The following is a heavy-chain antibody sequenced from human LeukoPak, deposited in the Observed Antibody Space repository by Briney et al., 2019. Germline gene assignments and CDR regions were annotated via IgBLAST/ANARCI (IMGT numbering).Heavy chain of an antibody. CDR1: GFTFSSYS. CDR3: ASSKVPPSMDV. V-gene: IGHV3-21*01. Sequence: GGSLRLSCAASGFTFSSYSMNWVRQAPGEGLEWVSSISSSSSYIYYADSVKGRFTISRDNAKNSLYLQMNSLRAEDTAVYYCASSKVPPSMDVWGKGTTVTVSS. CDR2: ISSSSSYI. J-gene: IGHJ6*03.